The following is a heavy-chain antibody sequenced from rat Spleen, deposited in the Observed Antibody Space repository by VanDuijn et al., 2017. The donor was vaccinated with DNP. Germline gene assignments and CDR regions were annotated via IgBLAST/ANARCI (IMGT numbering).Heavy chain of an antibody. CDR1: GFTFSNYY. V-gene: IGHV5-25*01. D-gene: IGHD1-1*01. CDR3: TRALITTVVTFDY. J-gene: IGHJ2*01. CDR2: ITNSGGGT. Sequence: EVKLVESGGGLVQPGRSLKLSCAASGFTFSNYYMAWVRQAPTKGLEWVASITNSGGGTYYRNSVKGRVTLSRDNAKSTLYLQMDSLRSEDTATYYCTRALITTVVTFDYWGQGVMVTVSS.